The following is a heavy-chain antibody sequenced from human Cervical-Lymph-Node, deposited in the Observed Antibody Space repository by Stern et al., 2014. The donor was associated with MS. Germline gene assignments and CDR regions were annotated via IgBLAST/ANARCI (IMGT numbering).Heavy chain of an antibody. V-gene: IGHV1-69*01. CDR2: IIPIFGRA. CDR3: ARASTRGFDY. J-gene: IGHJ4*02. D-gene: IGHD2/OR15-2a*01. CDR1: GGTFRSYA. Sequence: MQLVESGAEVKKPGSSVKVSCKASGGTFRSYAVNWVRQAPGQGLEWMGGIIPIFGRANYAQKFQGRVTITADESTNTAYMELSSLRSEDTAVYFCARASTRGFDYWGQGTLVTVSS.